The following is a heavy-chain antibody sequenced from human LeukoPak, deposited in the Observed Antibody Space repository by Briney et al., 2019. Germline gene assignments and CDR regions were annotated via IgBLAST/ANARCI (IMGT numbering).Heavy chain of an antibody. J-gene: IGHJ3*02. CDR2: ISSSSSYI. Sequence: GGSLRLSCAASGFTFSSYSMNWVRQAPGKGREWVSYISSSSSYIYSADSVKGRFTISRDNAKNSLYLQMNSLRAEDTAVYYCARDRATFGGDSSGYYYNEAFDIWGQGTMVTVSS. D-gene: IGHD3-22*01. CDR1: GFTFSSYS. V-gene: IGHV3-21*05. CDR3: ARDRATFGGDSSGYYYNEAFDI.